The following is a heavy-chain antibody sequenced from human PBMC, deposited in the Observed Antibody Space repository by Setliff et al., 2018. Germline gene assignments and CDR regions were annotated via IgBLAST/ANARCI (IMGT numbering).Heavy chain of an antibody. Sequence: SETLSLTCTVSGGSISSSTYYWIWIRQPPGKGLEWIGSIYHSGSTYYNPSLKSRVTISVDTSKNQFSLKLSSVTAADTALYYCTVYNTGSSKEHYWDRGTPVTVSS. CDR1: GGSISSSTYY. V-gene: IGHV4-39*01. J-gene: IGHJ4*02. CDR3: TVYNTGSSKEHY. CDR2: IYHSGST. D-gene: IGHD2-8*02.